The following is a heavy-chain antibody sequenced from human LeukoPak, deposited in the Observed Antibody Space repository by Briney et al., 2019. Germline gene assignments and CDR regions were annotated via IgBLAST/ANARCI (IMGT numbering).Heavy chain of an antibody. J-gene: IGHJ4*02. CDR2: ISYDGSNK. CDR3: ARDSGGYDSSGPDPYYFDY. CDR1: GFTFSSYA. V-gene: IGHV3-30-3*01. Sequence: PGRSLRPSCAASGFTFSSYAMHWVRQAPGKGLEWVAVISYDGSNKYYADSVKGRFTISRDNSKNTLYLQMNSLRAEDTAVYYCARDSGGYDSSGPDPYYFDYWGQGTLVTVSS. D-gene: IGHD3-22*01.